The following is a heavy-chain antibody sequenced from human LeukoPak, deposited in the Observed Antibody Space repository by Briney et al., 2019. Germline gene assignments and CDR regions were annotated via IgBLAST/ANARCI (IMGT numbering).Heavy chain of an antibody. J-gene: IGHJ5*02. CDR2: INPNSGGT. Sequence: ASVKVSCKASGYTFTGYYMHWVRQAPGQGLEWMGWINPNSGGTNYAQKFQGRVTMTRDTSTSTAYMELSRLRSDDTAVYYCARGTALTTMKVQPNWFDPLGPGNPGHRLL. CDR1: GYTFTGYY. V-gene: IGHV1-2*02. D-gene: IGHD3-22*01. CDR3: ARGTALTTMKVQPNWFDP.